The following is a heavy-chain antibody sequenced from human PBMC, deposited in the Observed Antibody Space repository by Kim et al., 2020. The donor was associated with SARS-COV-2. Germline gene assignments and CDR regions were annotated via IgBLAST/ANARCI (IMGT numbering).Heavy chain of an antibody. D-gene: IGHD6-13*01. CDR3: ARHSKENYGMDV. Sequence: GGSLRLSCAASGFTFSSYGMHWVRQAPGKGLEWGAVIWYDGSNKYYADSVKGRFTISRDNSKNTLYLQMNSLRAEDTAVYYCARHSKENYGMDVWGQGTTVTVSS. CDR1: GFTFSSYG. J-gene: IGHJ6*02. CDR2: IWYDGSNK. V-gene: IGHV3-33*01.